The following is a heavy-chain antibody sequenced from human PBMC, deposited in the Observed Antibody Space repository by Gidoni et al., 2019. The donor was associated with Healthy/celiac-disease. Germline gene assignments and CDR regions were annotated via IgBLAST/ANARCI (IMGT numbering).Heavy chain of an antibody. V-gene: IGHV4-4*02. CDR3: ARIYDILTGYYPDAFDI. Sequence: QVQLQESGPGLVKLSGTLSRTCDVSGGSISSSNRRSWVRQPPGKGLEWIGELYHRGSTNYNPSLNRRFTISVDESKIQFSLRLSSVPAADTAVYYCARIYDILTGYYPDAFDIWGQGTMVTVSS. J-gene: IGHJ3*02. CDR1: GGSISSSNR. CDR2: LYHRGST. D-gene: IGHD3-9*01.